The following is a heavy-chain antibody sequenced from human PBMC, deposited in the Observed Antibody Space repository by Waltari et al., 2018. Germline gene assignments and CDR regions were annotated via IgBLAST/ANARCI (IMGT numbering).Heavy chain of an antibody. J-gene: IGHJ3*02. CDR2: IRYDGSNK. D-gene: IGHD7-27*01. CDR3: AKGGRAGDSTGAFDI. V-gene: IGHV3-30*02. CDR1: GFTFSSYG. Sequence: QVQLVESGGGVVQPGGSLRLSCAASGFTFSSYGMHWVRQAPGKGLEWVAFIRYDGSNKYYADSVKCRFTISRDNSKNTLYLQMNSLRAEDTAVYYCAKGGRAGDSTGAFDIWGQGTMVTVSS.